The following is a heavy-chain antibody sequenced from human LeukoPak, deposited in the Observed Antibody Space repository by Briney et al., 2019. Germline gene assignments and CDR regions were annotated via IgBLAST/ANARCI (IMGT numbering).Heavy chain of an antibody. Sequence: PSETLSLTCTVSGGSISSSSYYWGWIRQPPGKGLEWIGSIYYSGSTYYNPSLKSRVTISVDTSKNQFSLKLSSVTAADTAVYYCASDSSSRHAFDIWGQGTMVTVSS. J-gene: IGHJ3*02. CDR1: GGSISSSSYY. CDR2: IYYSGST. D-gene: IGHD6-6*01. CDR3: ASDSSSRHAFDI. V-gene: IGHV4-39*07.